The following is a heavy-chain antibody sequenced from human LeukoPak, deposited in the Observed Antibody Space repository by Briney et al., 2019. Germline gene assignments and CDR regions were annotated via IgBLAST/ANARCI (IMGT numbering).Heavy chain of an antibody. CDR2: IYYSGST. D-gene: IGHD5-18*01. Sequence: KPSETLSLTCTVSGGSVSSYYWSWIRQPPGRGLEWIGYIYYSGSTNYNPSLKSRVTISVDTSKNQFSLKLSSVTAADTAVYYCARGDTAMVRWGQGTLVTVSS. J-gene: IGHJ4*02. CDR3: ARGDTAMVR. CDR1: GGSVSSYY. V-gene: IGHV4-59*02.